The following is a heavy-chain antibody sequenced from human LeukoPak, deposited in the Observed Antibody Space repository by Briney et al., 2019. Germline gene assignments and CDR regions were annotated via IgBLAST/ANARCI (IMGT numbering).Heavy chain of an antibody. Sequence: QPGRSLRLSCAASGFTFDDYAMHWVRHAPGKGLEWVSGISWNSGSIGYADSVKGRFTISRDNAKNSLYLQMNSLRAEDTALYYCAKDALLFGVVTATNFDYWGQGTLVTVSS. J-gene: IGHJ4*02. V-gene: IGHV3-9*01. D-gene: IGHD3-3*01. CDR2: ISWNSGSI. CDR3: AKDALLFGVVTATNFDY. CDR1: GFTFDDYA.